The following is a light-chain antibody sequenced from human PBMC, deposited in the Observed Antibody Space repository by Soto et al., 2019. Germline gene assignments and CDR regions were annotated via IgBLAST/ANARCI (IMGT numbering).Light chain of an antibody. J-gene: IGKJ4*01. CDR3: QQTYSTFVS. CDR2: DAS. V-gene: IGKV1-39*01. CDR1: QTISTF. Sequence: DIQMTQSPSSLSASVGDRVTITCRSSQTISTFLHWFQQKPGKAPNLLIYDASSLQSGVPSRFSGSGSGKDFTLTISSLQPEDFGTYYCQQTYSTFVSFGGGIKVDXK.